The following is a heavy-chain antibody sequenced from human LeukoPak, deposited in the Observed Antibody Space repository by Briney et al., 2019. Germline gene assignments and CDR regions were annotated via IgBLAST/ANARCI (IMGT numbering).Heavy chain of an antibody. Sequence: GSSLQICCKGSGYIFTSYWIGWVRQMPGKGLEWVGIIHPGDSDTRYSPSFQGQVTISADKSITTAYLQWSSLKASDTAMYYCGRHQHSGSYGAFDIWGQGTMVTVSS. CDR3: GRHQHSGSYGAFDI. D-gene: IGHD1-26*01. J-gene: IGHJ3*02. CDR2: IHPGDSDT. V-gene: IGHV5-51*01. CDR1: GYIFTSYW.